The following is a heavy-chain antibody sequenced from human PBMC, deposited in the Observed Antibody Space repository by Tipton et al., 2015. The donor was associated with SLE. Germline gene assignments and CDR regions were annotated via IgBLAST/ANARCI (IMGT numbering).Heavy chain of an antibody. D-gene: IGHD2-2*01. Sequence: SLRLSCAVSGFTVSSNYMSWVRQAPGKGLEWVSSITGSSSYMYYADSVKGRFTISRDNAKNSLYLQMNSLRAEDTAVYFCARGVSAGAMGSFDIWGQGTMVTVSS. V-gene: IGHV3-21*01. CDR1: GFTVSSNY. CDR3: ARGVSAGAMGSFDI. J-gene: IGHJ3*02. CDR2: ITGSSSYM.